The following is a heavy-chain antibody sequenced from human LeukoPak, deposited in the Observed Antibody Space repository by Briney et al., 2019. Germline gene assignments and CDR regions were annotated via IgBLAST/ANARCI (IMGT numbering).Heavy chain of an antibody. J-gene: IGHJ4*02. Sequence: SETLSLACTVSGGSISSYYWSWIRQPPGKGLEWIGYIYTSGSTNYNPSLKSRVTISVDTSKNQFSLKLSSVTAADTAVYYCARFTSYCSSTSCYGGIRYYFDYWGQGTLVTVSS. V-gene: IGHV4-4*09. D-gene: IGHD2-2*01. CDR1: GGSISSYY. CDR3: ARFTSYCSSTSCYGGIRYYFDY. CDR2: IYTSGST.